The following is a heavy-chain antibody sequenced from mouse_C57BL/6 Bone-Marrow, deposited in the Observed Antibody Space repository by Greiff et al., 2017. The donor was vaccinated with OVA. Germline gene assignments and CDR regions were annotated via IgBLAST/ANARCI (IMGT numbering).Heavy chain of an antibody. CDR1: GFSLTSYG. D-gene: IGHD1-1*01. CDR2: IWSGGST. Sequence: VQLQQSGPGLVQPSQSLSITCTVSGFSLTSYGVHWVRQPPGQGLEWLGVIWSGGSTAYNDAFISRRSIRTDNPTCQVFFKMNSLQADDTAIYYCAINYYGSSWFAYWGQGTLVTFSA. CDR3: AINYYGSSWFAY. V-gene: IGHV2-4*01. J-gene: IGHJ3*01.